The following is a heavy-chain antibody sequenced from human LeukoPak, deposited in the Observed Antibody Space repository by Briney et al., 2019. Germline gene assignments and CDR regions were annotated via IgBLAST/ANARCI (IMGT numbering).Heavy chain of an antibody. V-gene: IGHV1-3*01. J-gene: IGHJ4*02. CDR1: GYTFTNYG. D-gene: IGHD5-12*01. CDR2: INAGNGNT. Sequence: ASVKVSCKTSGYTFTNYGMHWVRQAPGQRLEWMGWINAGNGNTKYSQKFQGRVTITRDTSASTAYMELSSLRSEDTAVYYCARPSRWLQYLYFDYWGQGTLVTVSS. CDR3: ARPSRWLQYLYFDY.